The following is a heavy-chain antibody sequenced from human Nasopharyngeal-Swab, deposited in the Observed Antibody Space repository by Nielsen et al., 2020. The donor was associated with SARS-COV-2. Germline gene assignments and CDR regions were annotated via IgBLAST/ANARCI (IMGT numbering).Heavy chain of an antibody. J-gene: IGHJ4*02. CDR2: SYYSGST. V-gene: IGHV4-59*01. CDR3: ARRAGSGWYGY. Sequence: GSMRLSCTVSGGSISSYYWSWIRQPPGKGLEWIGYSYYSGSTNYNPSLNSRVTISVDTSKNQFSLKLSSVTAADTAVYYCARRAGSGWYGYWGQGTLVTVSS. D-gene: IGHD6-19*01. CDR1: GGSISSYY.